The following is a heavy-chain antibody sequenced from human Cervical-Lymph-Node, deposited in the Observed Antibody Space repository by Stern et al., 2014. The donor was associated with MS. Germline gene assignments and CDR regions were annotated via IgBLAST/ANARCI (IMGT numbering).Heavy chain of an antibody. V-gene: IGHV4-4*02. CDR3: ARGENMASWGYYFDF. J-gene: IGHJ4*02. CDR2: ISYSGTT. Sequence: VQLQESGPGLVKPSGTLSLTCSVSGGSINTAHWWSWVRQPPGKGLEWIGHISYSGTTNYNPSFRSRLSISLTKPKSHFSLILSPVTAADTAVYHCARGENMASWGYYFDFWGQGALVTVSP. D-gene: IGHD2-2*01. CDR1: GGSINTAHW.